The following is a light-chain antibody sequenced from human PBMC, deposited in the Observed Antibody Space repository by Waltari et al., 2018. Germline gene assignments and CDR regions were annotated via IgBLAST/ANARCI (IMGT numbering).Light chain of an antibody. V-gene: IGKV1-39*01. CDR3: QQSYDTWT. J-gene: IGKJ1*01. CDR2: GAS. CDR1: QRISRF. Sequence: DIQMTQSPSSLSASVGDRVTITCRASQRISRFLNWYQQKPGTAPKPLIYGASNLQSGVPTRFIGSGSGTDFTLTISSLQPEDFATYYCQQSYDTWTFGQGTKVEI.